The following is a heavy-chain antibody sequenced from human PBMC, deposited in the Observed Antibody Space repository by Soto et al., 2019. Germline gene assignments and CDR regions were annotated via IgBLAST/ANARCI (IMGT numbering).Heavy chain of an antibody. CDR1: GGSISSGGYY. Sequence: SETLSLTCTVSGGSISSGGYYWSWIRQHPXKGLEWIGYIYYSGSTYYNPSLKSRVTISVDTSKNQFSLRLSSVTAADTAVYYCAREIVGARSYYYYYGMDVWGQGPTVTVSS. V-gene: IGHV4-31*03. J-gene: IGHJ6*02. CDR2: IYYSGST. CDR3: AREIVGARSYYYYYGMDV. D-gene: IGHD1-26*01.